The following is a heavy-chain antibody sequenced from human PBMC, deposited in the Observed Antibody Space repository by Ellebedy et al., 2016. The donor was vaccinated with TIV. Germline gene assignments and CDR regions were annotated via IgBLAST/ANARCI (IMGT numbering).Heavy chain of an antibody. J-gene: IGHJ6*03. V-gene: IGHV3-30*18. Sequence: GESLKISXAASGFTFSSYAMHWVRQAPGKGLEWVAVISYDGSNKYYADSVKGRFTISRDNSKNTLYLQMNSLRAEDTAVYYCAKSPREYQPLYNYYMDVWGKGTMVTVSS. CDR1: GFTFSSYA. D-gene: IGHD2-2*02. CDR2: ISYDGSNK. CDR3: AKSPREYQPLYNYYMDV.